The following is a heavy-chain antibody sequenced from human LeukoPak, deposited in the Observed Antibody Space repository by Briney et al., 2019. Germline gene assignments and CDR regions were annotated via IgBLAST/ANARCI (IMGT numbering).Heavy chain of an antibody. CDR2: ISSSSSYI. CDR3: ANFILFGQGDY. Sequence: GGSLRLSCAASGFTFSSYSMNWVRQAPGKGLEWVSSISSSSSYINYADSVRGRFTISRDNAKNSLFLQMDSLRGEDTAVYYCANFILFGQGDYWGQGTLVTVSS. V-gene: IGHV3-21*01. J-gene: IGHJ4*02. CDR1: GFTFSSYS. D-gene: IGHD3-10*01.